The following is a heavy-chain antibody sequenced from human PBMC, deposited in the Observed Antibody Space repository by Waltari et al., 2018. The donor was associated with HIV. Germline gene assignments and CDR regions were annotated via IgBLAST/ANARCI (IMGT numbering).Heavy chain of an antibody. D-gene: IGHD3-10*01. CDR2: IIPIFGTA. CDR3: ASPITMVRGVINYGMDV. CDR1: GGTFSSYA. J-gene: IGHJ6*01. V-gene: IGHV1-69*01. Sequence: QVQLVQSGAEVKKPGSSVKVSCKASGGTFSSYAISWVRQAPGQGLEWMGGIIPIFGTANYAQKFQGRVTITADESTSTAYMELSSLRSEDTAVYYCASPITMVRGVINYGMDVWGKGPRSPSPQ.